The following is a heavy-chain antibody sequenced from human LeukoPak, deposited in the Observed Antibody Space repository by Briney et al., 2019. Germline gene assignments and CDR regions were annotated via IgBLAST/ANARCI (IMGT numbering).Heavy chain of an antibody. Sequence: PSETLSLTCTVSGGSISSSSYYWGWIRQPPGKGLEWIGSIYYSGSTYYNPSLKSRVTISVDTSKNQFSLKLSSVTAADTAVYYCARVIVVVPAAYPNWFDPWGQGTLVTVSS. J-gene: IGHJ5*02. CDR1: GGSISSSSYY. V-gene: IGHV4-39*01. CDR3: ARVIVVVPAAYPNWFDP. D-gene: IGHD2-2*01. CDR2: IYYSGST.